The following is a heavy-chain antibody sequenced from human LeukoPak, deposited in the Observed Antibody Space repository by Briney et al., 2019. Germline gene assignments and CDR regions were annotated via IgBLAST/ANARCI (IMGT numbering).Heavy chain of an antibody. D-gene: IGHD5-18*01. CDR3: AGDNRGRYSYGE. CDR1: GGTFSSYA. J-gene: IGHJ4*02. Sequence: SVKVSCKASGGTFSSYAISWVRQAPGQGLEWMGGIIPIFGTANYAQKFQGRVTITADESTSTVYMELSSLRSEDTAVYYCAGDNRGRYSYGEWGQGTLVTVSS. V-gene: IGHV1-69*13. CDR2: IIPIFGTA.